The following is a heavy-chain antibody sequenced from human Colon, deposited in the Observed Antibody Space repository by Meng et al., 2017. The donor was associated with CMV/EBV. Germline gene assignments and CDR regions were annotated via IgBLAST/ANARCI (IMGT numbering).Heavy chain of an antibody. CDR1: GYSFTGFH. CDR2: INPNSGGT. Sequence: ASVKVSCKTSGYSFTGFHMHWVRQAPGQGLEWMGWINPNSGGTMYAQKFQGRVTMTRDSSISTAYMELRSLRSDDTAVYYCARWGNCRSISCYVYNYYGMDVWGQGTTVTVSS. CDR3: ARWGNCRSISCYVYNYYGMDV. V-gene: IGHV1-2*02. J-gene: IGHJ6*02. D-gene: IGHD2-2*01.